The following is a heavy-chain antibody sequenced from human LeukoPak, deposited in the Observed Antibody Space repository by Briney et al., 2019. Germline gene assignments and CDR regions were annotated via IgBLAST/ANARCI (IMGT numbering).Heavy chain of an antibody. CDR3: ARFYRERGDYIDPFDY. Sequence: ASVKVSCKASGYTFTSYSVTWVRQAPGQGLEWVGWISTYNNNTKYAREVQGRVTVTTDTSTSTAYMEPRSLRSDDTAVYCCARFYRERGDYIDPFDYWGQGTLVTVSS. CDR1: GYTFTSYS. J-gene: IGHJ4*02. CDR2: ISTYNNNT. D-gene: IGHD4-17*01. V-gene: IGHV1-18*01.